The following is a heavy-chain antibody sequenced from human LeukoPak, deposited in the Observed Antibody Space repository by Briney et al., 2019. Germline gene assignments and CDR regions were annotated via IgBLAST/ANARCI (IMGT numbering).Heavy chain of an antibody. Sequence: GGSLRLSCAASGFTLINYGMHWVRQAPGKGLEWVTFIRYDGSHKYYADSVKGRFTISRDNSKNTLYLQMNSLRVEDTAVYYCARDRGRYSSSWTPFDYWGQGTLVTVSS. V-gene: IGHV3-30*02. CDR3: ARDRGRYSSSWTPFDY. CDR2: IRYDGSHK. J-gene: IGHJ4*02. CDR1: GFTLINYG. D-gene: IGHD6-13*01.